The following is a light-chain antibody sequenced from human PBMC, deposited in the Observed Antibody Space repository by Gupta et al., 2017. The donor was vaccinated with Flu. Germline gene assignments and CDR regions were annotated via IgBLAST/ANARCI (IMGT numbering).Light chain of an antibody. CDR1: NIGSKR. V-gene: IGLV3-21*04. CDR3: QVWDSNSDHPNGV. CDR2: YDN. J-gene: IGLJ2*01. Sequence: TAKISLGGNNIGSKRVHWYQQEPGQAPGPVRYYDNHRAFRVPGGFSGPNSGNTATLTISRVEAGDEGDYYCQVWDSNSDHPNGVFGGGTKL.